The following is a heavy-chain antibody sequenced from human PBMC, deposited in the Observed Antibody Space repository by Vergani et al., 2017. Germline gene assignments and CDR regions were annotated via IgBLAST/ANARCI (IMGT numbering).Heavy chain of an antibody. CDR2: ISSSSTI. Sequence: EVQLVESGGGLVQPGGSLRLSCAASGFTFSSYSMNWVRQAPGKGLEWVSYISSSSTIYYADSVKGRFTISRDNAKNSLYLQMNSLRAEDTAVYYCARGSSSWKSYFDYWGQGTLVTVSS. D-gene: IGHD6-13*01. V-gene: IGHV3-48*04. CDR3: ARGSSSWKSYFDY. CDR1: GFTFSSYS. J-gene: IGHJ4*02.